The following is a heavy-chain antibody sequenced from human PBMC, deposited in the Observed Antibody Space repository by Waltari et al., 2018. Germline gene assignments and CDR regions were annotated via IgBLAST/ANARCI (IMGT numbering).Heavy chain of an antibody. CDR3: ARGLLHFNFWSKSEIGKEVYFDL. D-gene: IGHD3-3*01. J-gene: IGHJ4*02. CDR2: INHSRRT. V-gene: IGHV4-34*01. CDR1: GGVLSGYY. Sequence: QVQLQQWGAGLLKPSETLSLTCGVSGGVLSGYYWSWIRQSPGKGLEWIAEINHSRRTNDNPSLKSRVNLSVDTPKNQFSLKLTSMTAADTAVYYCARGLLHFNFWSKSEIGKEVYFDLWGQGTLVTVSS.